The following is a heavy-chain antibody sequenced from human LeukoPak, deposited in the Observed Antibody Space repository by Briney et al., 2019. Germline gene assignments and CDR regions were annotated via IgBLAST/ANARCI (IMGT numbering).Heavy chain of an antibody. CDR2: INPSGGST. J-gene: IGHJ4*02. Sequence: ASVKVSCKASGYTFTSYYMHWVRQAPGQGLEWMGIINPSGGSTSYAQKFQGRVTITADESTSTAYMELSSLRSEDTAVYYCARAYGPIAPPDYWGQGTLVTVSS. D-gene: IGHD3-10*01. CDR3: ARAYGPIAPPDY. CDR1: GYTFTSYY. V-gene: IGHV1-46*01.